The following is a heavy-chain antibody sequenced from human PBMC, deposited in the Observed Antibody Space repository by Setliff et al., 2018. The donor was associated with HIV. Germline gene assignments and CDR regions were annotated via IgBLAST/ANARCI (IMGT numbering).Heavy chain of an antibody. CDR2: ISPYDLSE. CDR3: ARQFSNSFDS. V-gene: IGHV1-2*02. Sequence: ASVKVSCKASGYIFTDYFIHWVRQAPGQGPEWMGWISPYDLSERTSQRFRGRVTMTRDTSINAAYLDLSGLTSDDTAFYYCARQFSNSFDSWGQGALGTVSS. CDR1: GYIFTDYF. D-gene: IGHD7-27*01. J-gene: IGHJ4*02.